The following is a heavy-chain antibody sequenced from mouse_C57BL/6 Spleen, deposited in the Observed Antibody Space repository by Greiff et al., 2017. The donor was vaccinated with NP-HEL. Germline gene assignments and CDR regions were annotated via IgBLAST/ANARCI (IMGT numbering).Heavy chain of an antibody. CDR1: GYTFTSYW. V-gene: IGHV1-5*01. Sequence: EVKVVESGTVLARPGASVKMSCKTSGYTFTSYWMHWVKQRPGQGLEWIGAIYPGNSDTSYNQKFKGKAKLTAVTSASTAYMELSSLTNEDSAVYYCTRSRSYHRDYFDYWGQGTTLTVSS. CDR2: IYPGNSDT. J-gene: IGHJ2*01. D-gene: IGHD2-10*01. CDR3: TRSRSYHRDYFDY.